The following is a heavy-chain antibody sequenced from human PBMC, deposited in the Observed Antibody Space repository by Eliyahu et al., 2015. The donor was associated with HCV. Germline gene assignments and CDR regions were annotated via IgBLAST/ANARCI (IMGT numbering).Heavy chain of an antibody. Sequence: QVQLQESGPGLVKPSETLSLTCTVSGGSISSYYXSWIXXPPGKGLEWIGYIYYSGRTNYNPSLKSRVTISVDTSKNQFSLKLSSVTAADTAVYYCARAGGGRAGYCSGGSCSWSALDWYFDPWGRGTLVTVSS. CDR3: ARAGGGRAGYCSGGSCSWSALDWYFDP. J-gene: IGHJ2*01. D-gene: IGHD2-15*01. CDR1: GGSISSYY. V-gene: IGHV4-59*01. CDR2: IYYSGRT.